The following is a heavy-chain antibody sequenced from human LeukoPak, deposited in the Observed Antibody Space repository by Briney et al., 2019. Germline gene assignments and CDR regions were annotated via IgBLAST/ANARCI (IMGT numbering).Heavy chain of an antibody. CDR2: ISAYNGNT. CDR3: ARGARLRITIFGVVLRGFDY. V-gene: IGHV1-18*01. Sequence: GASVKVSCKASVYTFTSYGISWVRQAPGQGLEWMGWISAYNGNTNYAQKLQGRATMTTDTSTSTAYMELRSLRSDDTAVYYCARGARLRITIFGVVLRGFDYWGQGTLVTVSS. CDR1: VYTFTSYG. D-gene: IGHD3-3*01. J-gene: IGHJ4*02.